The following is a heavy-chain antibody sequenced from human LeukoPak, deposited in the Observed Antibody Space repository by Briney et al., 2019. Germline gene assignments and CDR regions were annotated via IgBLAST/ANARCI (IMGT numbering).Heavy chain of an antibody. D-gene: IGHD1-14*01. CDR2: IYYSGST. CDR3: ARSDRYYFDY. Sequence: SETLSLTCTVSGGSISSSSYYWGWIRQPPGKGLEWIGYIYYSGSTNYNPSLKSRVTISVDTSKNQFSLKLSSVTAADTAVYYCARSDRYYFDYWGQGTLVTVSS. CDR1: GGSISSSSYY. V-gene: IGHV4-61*05. J-gene: IGHJ4*02.